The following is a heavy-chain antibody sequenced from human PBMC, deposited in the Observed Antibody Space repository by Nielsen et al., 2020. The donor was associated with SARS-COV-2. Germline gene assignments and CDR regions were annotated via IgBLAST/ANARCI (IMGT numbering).Heavy chain of an antibody. CDR3: ASSGGSGSYLNYYYYYGMDV. V-gene: IGHV3-30*04. CDR1: GFTFSSYA. Sequence: GESPKISCAASGFTFSSYAMHWVRQAPGKGLEWVAVISYDGSNKYYADSVKGRFTISRDNSKNTLYLQMNSLRAEDTAVYYCASSGGSGSYLNYYYYYGMDVWGQGTTVTVSS. J-gene: IGHJ6*02. D-gene: IGHD3-10*01. CDR2: ISYDGSNK.